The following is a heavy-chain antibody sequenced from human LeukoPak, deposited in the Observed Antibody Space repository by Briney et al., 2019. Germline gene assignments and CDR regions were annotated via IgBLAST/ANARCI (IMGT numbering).Heavy chain of an antibody. J-gene: IGHJ4*02. D-gene: IGHD3-10*01. V-gene: IGHV4-34*01. CDR2: INHSGST. CDR3: AREIQAYYGSGSYHFDY. CDR1: GGSFSGYY. Sequence: SETLSLTCAVYGGSFSGYYWSWIRQPPGKGLEWIGEINHSGSTNYNPSLKSRVTISVDTSKNQFSLKLSSVTAADTAVYYCAREIQAYYGSGSYHFDYWGQGTLVTVSS.